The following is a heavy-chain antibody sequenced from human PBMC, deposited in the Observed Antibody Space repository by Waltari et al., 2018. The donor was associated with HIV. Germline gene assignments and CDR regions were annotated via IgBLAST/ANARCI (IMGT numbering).Heavy chain of an antibody. CDR1: GYSFIKYF. CDR3: ARTYGSGTYYSALDM. Sequence: QVQLVQSGAEVKKPGASVKVSCKASGYSFIKYFMHWVRQAPGQGLEWMGIINPSGGATNYAQKFQGRVTMTRDTSTNTVYMQLSSLRSEDTAVYYCARTYGSGTYYSALDMWGQGTMVIVSS. V-gene: IGHV1-46*01. D-gene: IGHD3-10*01. CDR2: INPSGGAT. J-gene: IGHJ3*02.